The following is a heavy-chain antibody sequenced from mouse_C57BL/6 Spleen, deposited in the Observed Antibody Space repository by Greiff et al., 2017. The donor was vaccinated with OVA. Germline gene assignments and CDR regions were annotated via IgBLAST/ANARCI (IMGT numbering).Heavy chain of an antibody. J-gene: IGHJ2*01. V-gene: IGHV1-82*01. Sequence: VKLVESGPELVKPGASVKISCKASGYAFSSSWMNWVKQRPGKGLEWIGRIYPGAGDTNYNGKFKGKATLTADKSSSTAYMQLSSLTSEDSAVYVCASVPAKGYFDYWGQGTTLTVSS. CDR1: GYAFSSSW. CDR2: IYPGAGDT. CDR3: ASVPAKGYFDY.